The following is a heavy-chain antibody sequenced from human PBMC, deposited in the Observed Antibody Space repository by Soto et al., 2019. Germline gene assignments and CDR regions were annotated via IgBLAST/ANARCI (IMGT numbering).Heavy chain of an antibody. J-gene: IGHJ5*02. CDR2: ISGSGFKK. Sequence: GGSLRLSCAASGFILENFGMCWVRQAPGKGLEWISSISGSGFKKYYADSVKGRFTISRDNSKSTAYLELNNLSAEDTAVYHCAKNQGVELVPLATVDWFDPWGQGSVVTVSS. D-gene: IGHD1-26*01. V-gene: IGHV3-23*01. CDR1: GFILENFG. CDR3: AKNQGVELVPLATVDWFDP.